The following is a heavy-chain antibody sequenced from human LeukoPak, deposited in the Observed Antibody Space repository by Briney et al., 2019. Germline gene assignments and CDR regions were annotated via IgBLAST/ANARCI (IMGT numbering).Heavy chain of an antibody. J-gene: IGHJ4*02. Sequence: GGSLRLSCTASGFTFNDYGMHWVRQAPGKGLEWVAVISYDGSDKYYADSAKGRFTISGDNSKNTLYLQMNSLRVEDTAVYYCAKDRGSGNSCLAYWGQGTLVTVSS. V-gene: IGHV3-30*18. CDR1: GFTFNDYG. D-gene: IGHD4-23*01. CDR2: ISYDGSDK. CDR3: AKDRGSGNSCLAY.